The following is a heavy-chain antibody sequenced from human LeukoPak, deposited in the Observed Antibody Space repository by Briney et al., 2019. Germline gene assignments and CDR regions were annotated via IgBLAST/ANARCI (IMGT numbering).Heavy chain of an antibody. CDR1: GFTFDDYG. CDR2: INWNGGST. J-gene: IGHJ6*02. CDR3: ARAMTDNYYYGMDV. D-gene: IGHD2-21*02. V-gene: IGHV3-20*04. Sequence: GGSLRLSCAASGFTFDDYGMTWVRQAPGKGLEWVSGINWNGGSTGYADSVKGRFTISRDNAKNSLYLQMNSLGAEDTAFHYCARAMTDNYYYGMDVWGQGTTVTVSS.